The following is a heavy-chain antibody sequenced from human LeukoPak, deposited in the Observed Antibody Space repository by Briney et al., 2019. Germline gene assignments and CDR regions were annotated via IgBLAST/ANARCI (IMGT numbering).Heavy chain of an antibody. CDR3: ARPYSSGWYGAFDI. CDR1: GGSISSDY. J-gene: IGHJ3*02. D-gene: IGHD6-19*01. CDR2: IHYSGST. Sequence: SETLSLTCTVSGGSISSDYWSSIRQSPGKGLEWIGYIHYSGSTNYNPSRKSRVTISVDTSKNQFSLKLSSVTAADTAVYYCARPYSSGWYGAFDIWGQGTMVTVSS. V-gene: IGHV4-59*08.